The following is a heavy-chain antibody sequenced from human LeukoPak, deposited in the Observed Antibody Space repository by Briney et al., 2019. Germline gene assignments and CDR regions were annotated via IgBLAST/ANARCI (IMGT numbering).Heavy chain of an antibody. V-gene: IGHV3-74*01. D-gene: IGHD3-10*01. J-gene: IGHJ4*02. CDR3: ARDSGSGSYSGY. CDR2: INPDGSIT. CDR1: GFTFSRDW. Sequence: PGGSLRLSCAASGFTFSRDWMHWVRQGPGKGLVWVSRINPDGSITSHADSVRGRFTISRDNAKNTLYLQMNSLRAEDTAVYYCARDSGSGSYSGYWGLGTLVTVSS.